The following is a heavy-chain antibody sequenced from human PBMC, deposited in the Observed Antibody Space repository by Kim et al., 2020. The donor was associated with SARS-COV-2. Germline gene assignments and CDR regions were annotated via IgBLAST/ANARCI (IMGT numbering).Heavy chain of an antibody. CDR2: IYYSGST. Sequence: SETLSLTCTVSGGSISSSSYYWGWIRQPPGKGLEWIGSIYYSGSTYYNPSLKSRVTISVDTSKNQFSLKLSSVTAADTAVYYCARLWAHDYGTCYDYWGQGTLVTVSS. J-gene: IGHJ4*02. V-gene: IGHV4-39*01. D-gene: IGHD4-17*01. CDR3: ARLWAHDYGTCYDY. CDR1: GGSISSSSYY.